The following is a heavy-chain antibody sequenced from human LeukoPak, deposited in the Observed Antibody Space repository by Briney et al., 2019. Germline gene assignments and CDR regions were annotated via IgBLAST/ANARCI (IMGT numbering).Heavy chain of an antibody. Sequence: GASVKVSCKASGYTFTSYGISWVRKAPGQGLEWMGWISAYNGNTNYAQKLQGRVTMTTDTSTSTAYMELRSLRSDDTAVYYCARRPTISTIFGVVMPGDYYYYMDVWGKGTTVTVSS. CDR1: GYTFTSYG. CDR3: ARRPTISTIFGVVMPGDYYYYMDV. CDR2: ISAYNGNT. V-gene: IGHV1-18*01. J-gene: IGHJ6*03. D-gene: IGHD3-3*01.